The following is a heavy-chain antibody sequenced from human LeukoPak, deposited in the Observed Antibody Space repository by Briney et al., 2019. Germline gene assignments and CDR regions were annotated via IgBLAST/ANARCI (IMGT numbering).Heavy chain of an antibody. J-gene: IGHJ6*02. CDR1: GYTFTSYY. CDR3: ARDGDRYCSGGSCFGFHFGMDV. D-gene: IGHD2-15*01. Sequence: ASVKVSCKASGYTFTSYYMHWVRQAPGQGLEWMGIINPSGGSTSYAQKFQGRVTMTRDTSTSTVYMELSSLRSEDTAVYYCARDGDRYCSGGSCFGFHFGMDVWGQGTTVTVSS. V-gene: IGHV1-46*01. CDR2: INPSGGST.